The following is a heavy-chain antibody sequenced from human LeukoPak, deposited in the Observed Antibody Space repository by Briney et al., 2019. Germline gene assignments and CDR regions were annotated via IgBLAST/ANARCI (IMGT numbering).Heavy chain of an antibody. J-gene: IGHJ6*03. Sequence: GGSLRLSCAASGFTLSSYVMSWVRQAPGKGLEWVSGISGSDYSTYYADSVKGRFTISRDNSRITLYLQMSSLRAEDTAVYYCARGYLDLPSYSSYYMDVWGKGTTVTVSS. CDR1: GFTLSSYV. CDR2: ISGSDYST. CDR3: ARGYLDLPSYSSYYMDV. D-gene: IGHD3/OR15-3a*01. V-gene: IGHV3-23*01.